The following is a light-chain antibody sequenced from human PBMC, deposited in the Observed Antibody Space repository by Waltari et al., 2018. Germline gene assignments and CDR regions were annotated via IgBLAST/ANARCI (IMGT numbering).Light chain of an antibody. Sequence: QSALTQPASVSGSLGQSITISCTGTSSDIGGYNFVSWYQQHPGKAPKLMIYDVSNRPSRVSNRFSASKSGNTASLTISGLQTEDEADYYCSSYTNSNIFVLFGGGTKVTVL. CDR1: SSDIGGYNF. J-gene: IGLJ2*01. CDR3: SSYTNSNIFVL. V-gene: IGLV2-14*03. CDR2: DVS.